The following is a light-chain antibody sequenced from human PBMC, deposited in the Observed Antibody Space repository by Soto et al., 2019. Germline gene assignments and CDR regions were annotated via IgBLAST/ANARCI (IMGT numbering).Light chain of an antibody. Sequence: EIVLTQSPATLSFSPGERATLSCRASQSVSSYLAWYQQKPGQAPRRLIYDASNRATGIPARFSGSGSGTDVTLTISRLEPEEFAVYYCQQRSNGPPGITFGQGTRLDIK. CDR2: DAS. CDR3: QQRSNGPPGIT. J-gene: IGKJ5*01. CDR1: QSVSSY. V-gene: IGKV3-11*01.